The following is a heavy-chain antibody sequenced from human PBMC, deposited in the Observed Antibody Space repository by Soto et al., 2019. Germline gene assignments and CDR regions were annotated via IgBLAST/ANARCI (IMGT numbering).Heavy chain of an antibody. CDR2: IYWDDDN. Sequence: QITLKESGPTLLKPTQTLTLTCTFSGFSLNTPAVGVNWIRQPPGKAPEWLALIYWDDDNHYSPSLRNRLTITKDTSRNQVVLTMTNMAPVDTGTYYCVHGSGWLSDFWGQGALVTVSS. CDR1: GFSLNTPAVG. J-gene: IGHJ4*02. D-gene: IGHD6-19*01. V-gene: IGHV2-5*02. CDR3: VHGSGWLSDF.